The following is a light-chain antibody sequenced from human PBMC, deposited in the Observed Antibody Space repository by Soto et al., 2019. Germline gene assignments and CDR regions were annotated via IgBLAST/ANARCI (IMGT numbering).Light chain of an antibody. J-gene: IGLJ7*01. CDR2: ENN. CDR1: SSNIGSHS. CDR3: GTWDNSLSGGV. Sequence: QSVLTQPPSVSAAPGQQVTISCSGSSSNIGSHSVSWYQQLPGTAPKLLIYENNKRPSGIPDRFSGSKSGTSATLGITGLQTGDEADYYCGTWDNSLSGGVFGGGTQLIVL. V-gene: IGLV1-51*02.